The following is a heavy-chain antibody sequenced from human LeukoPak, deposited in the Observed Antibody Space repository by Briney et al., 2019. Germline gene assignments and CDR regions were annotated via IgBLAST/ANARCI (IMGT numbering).Heavy chain of an antibody. CDR1: GGTFSSYA. J-gene: IGHJ5*02. D-gene: IGHD2-2*01. V-gene: IGHV1-69*05. CDR2: IIPIFGTA. CDR3: ARGGVPADNNWFDP. Sequence: ASVKVSCKAFGGTFSSYAISWVRQAPGQGLEWMGRIIPIFGTANYAQKFQGRVTITTDESTSTAYVELSSLRSEDTAVYYCARGGVPADNNWFDPWGQGTLVTVSS.